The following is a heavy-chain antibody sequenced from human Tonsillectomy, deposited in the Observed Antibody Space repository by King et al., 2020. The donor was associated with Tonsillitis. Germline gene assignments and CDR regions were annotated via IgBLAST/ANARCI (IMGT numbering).Heavy chain of an antibody. CDR2: ITGRGGST. V-gene: IGHV3-23*04. D-gene: IGHD2-15*01. CDR1: GFTFSSYA. J-gene: IGHJ4*02. CDR3: AKDGIDCGGGSCRYYFDF. Sequence: VQLVESGGGLVQPGGSLRLSCAASGFTFSSYAMNWVRQAPGKGLEWVSAITGRGGSTFYADSVKGRFTISRDNSKNTLYVQMNSLRAEDTAVYYCAKDGIDCGGGSCRYYFDFWGQGTLVIVSS.